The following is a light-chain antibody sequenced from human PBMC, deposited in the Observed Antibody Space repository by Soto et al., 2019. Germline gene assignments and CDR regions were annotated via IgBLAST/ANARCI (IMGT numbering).Light chain of an antibody. CDR2: SDN. V-gene: IGLV1-44*01. CDR1: RSNIGSNT. Sequence: QSVPTQPPSASGTPGQRVTISCFGSRSNIGSNTVNWYQHLPGTAPKLLIYSDNQRPSGVPDRFSGSKSGTSASLAITGLQAEDEADYYCQSFDGSLSGYVFGTGTKVTVL. CDR3: QSFDGSLSGYV. J-gene: IGLJ1*01.